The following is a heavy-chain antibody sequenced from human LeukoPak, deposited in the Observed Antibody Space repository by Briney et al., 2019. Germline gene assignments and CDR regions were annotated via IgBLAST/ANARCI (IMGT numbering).Heavy chain of an antibody. V-gene: IGHV4-59*01. CDR3: ATGMRTSGLGFDY. CDR1: GGSISSYY. CDR2: IYYSGST. Sequence: PSETLSLTCTVSGGSISSYYWSWIRQPPGKGLEWIGYIYYSGSTNYNPSLKSRVTISVDTSKNQFSLKLSSVTAADTAVYCCATGMRTSGLGFDYWGQGTLVTVSS. J-gene: IGHJ4*02. D-gene: IGHD1-14*01.